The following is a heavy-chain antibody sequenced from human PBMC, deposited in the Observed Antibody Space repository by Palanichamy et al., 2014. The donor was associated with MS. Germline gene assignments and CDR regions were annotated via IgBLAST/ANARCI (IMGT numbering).Heavy chain of an antibody. Sequence: LQESGSGLVKPSQTLSLTCTVSGGSISSGGYYWSWIRQHPGKGLEWIGYIYYSGSTYYNPSLKSRVTISVDTSKNQFSLKLSSVTAADTAVYYCAREGIVVVPAARYFDLWGRGTLVTVSS. CDR3: AREGIVVVPAARYFDL. CDR2: IYYSGST. D-gene: IGHD2-2*01. CDR1: GGSISSGGYY. V-gene: IGHV4-31*03. J-gene: IGHJ2*01.